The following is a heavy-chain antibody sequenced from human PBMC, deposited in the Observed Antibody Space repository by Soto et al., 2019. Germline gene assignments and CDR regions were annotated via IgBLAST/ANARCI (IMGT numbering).Heavy chain of an antibody. CDR3: ARHGRITMVRGSSNNWFDP. V-gene: IGHV5-51*01. J-gene: IGHJ5*02. Sequence: PGESLKISCKGSGYSFTSYWIGWVRQMPGKGLEWMGIIYPGDSDTRYSPSFQGQVTISADKSISTAYLQWSSLKASDTAMYYCARHGRITMVRGSSNNWFDPWGQGTLVTVSS. D-gene: IGHD3-10*01. CDR2: IYPGDSDT. CDR1: GYSFTSYW.